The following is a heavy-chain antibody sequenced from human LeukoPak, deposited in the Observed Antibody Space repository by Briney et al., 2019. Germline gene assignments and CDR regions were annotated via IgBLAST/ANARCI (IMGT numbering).Heavy chain of an antibody. CDR1: GLTFSSYA. CDR2: ISYDGSNK. V-gene: IGHV3-30-3*01. CDR3: ARGFGGSYYVDY. Sequence: GGSLRLSCAASGLTFSSYAMHWVRQAPGKGLEWVAVISYDGSNKYYADSVKGRFTISRDNSKNTLYLQMNSLRAEDTAVYYCARGFGGSYYVDYWGQGTLFTVSS. J-gene: IGHJ4*02. D-gene: IGHD1-26*01.